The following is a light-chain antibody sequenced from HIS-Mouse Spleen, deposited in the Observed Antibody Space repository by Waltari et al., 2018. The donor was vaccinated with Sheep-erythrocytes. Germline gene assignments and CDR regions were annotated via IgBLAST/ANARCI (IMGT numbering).Light chain of an antibody. Sequence: QSALTQPASVSGSPGQSITIPCTGTSSYVGSYYLVSWYQQHPGKAPKLMIYEGSKRPSGVSNRFSGSKSGNTASLTISGLQAEDEADYYCCSYAGSSTPWVFGGGTKLTVL. J-gene: IGLJ3*02. CDR3: CSYAGSSTPWV. CDR1: SSYVGSYYL. V-gene: IGLV2-23*01. CDR2: EGS.